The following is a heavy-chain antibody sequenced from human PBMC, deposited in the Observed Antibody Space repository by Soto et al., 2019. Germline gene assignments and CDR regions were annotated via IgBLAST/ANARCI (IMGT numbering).Heavy chain of an antibody. CDR3: ATFVGATTVTRGSPRDY. Sequence: PSETLSVTCAVYGGFFIGYHWSWFRQPPWKGLEWIGEINPSGSINYNPSLKSRVTISVDTSKSQFSLNLSSVTAADTAVYYCATFVGATTVTRGSPRDYWGQGTLVTVSS. CDR1: GGFFIGYH. V-gene: IGHV4-34*01. D-gene: IGHD4-4*01. CDR2: INPSGSI. J-gene: IGHJ4*02.